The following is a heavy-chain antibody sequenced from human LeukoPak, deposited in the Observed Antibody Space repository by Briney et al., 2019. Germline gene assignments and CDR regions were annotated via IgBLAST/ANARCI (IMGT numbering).Heavy chain of an antibody. CDR2: TYYRSKWHN. J-gene: IGHJ5*02. V-gene: IGHV6-1*01. D-gene: IGHD6-19*01. CDR1: GDSVSNKNTA. Sequence: SQTLSLTCAISGDSVSNKNTAWNWIRQSPSRGLEWLGRTYYRSKWHNTYAASVKSRITINPDTSKNQFSLQLNSVTPEDTAVYYCARAGSSSGWYGNWFDPWGQGTLVTVSS. CDR3: ARAGSSSGWYGNWFDP.